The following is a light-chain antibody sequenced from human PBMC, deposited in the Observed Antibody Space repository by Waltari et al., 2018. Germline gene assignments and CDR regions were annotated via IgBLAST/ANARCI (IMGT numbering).Light chain of an antibody. CDR3: CSYTPSHTYV. CDR2: GVS. CDR1: SSDVGGFNA. V-gene: IGLV2-14*03. Sequence: SALTQPASVSGSPGQSITIPCSGTSSDVGGFNAVSWYQQHPGKPPQLLIYGVSSLPAGISDRFSGSRSGNRASLTISALQADDEADYYCCSYTPSHTYVFGTGTKVTVL. J-gene: IGLJ1*01.